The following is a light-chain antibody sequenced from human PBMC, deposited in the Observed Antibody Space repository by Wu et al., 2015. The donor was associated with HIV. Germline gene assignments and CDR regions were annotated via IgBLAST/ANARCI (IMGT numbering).Light chain of an antibody. CDR1: QSIGNS. CDR3: QYRTT. CDR2: NAS. J-gene: IGKJ5*01. Sequence: EIVLTQSPATLSLSPGDRATLSCRASQSIGNSLAWYQQKPGQTPRLLFFNASNRATGIPPRFSGRGSGTDFTLTISSLEAEDIAVYYCQYRTTFGQGTRLE. V-gene: IGKV3-11*01.